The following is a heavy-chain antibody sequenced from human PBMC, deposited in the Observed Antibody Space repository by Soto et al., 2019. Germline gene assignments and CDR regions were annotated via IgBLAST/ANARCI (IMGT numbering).Heavy chain of an antibody. CDR3: SRKEWLGVSAPGFGIPAQRISDL. CDR2: IYSGGST. J-gene: IGHJ2*01. Sequence: KGLEWVSVIYSGGSTYYADSVKGRFTISRHNSKNTLYLQMNSLRAEDTGVFFFSRKEWLGVSAPGFGIPAQRISDL. D-gene: IGHD5-12*01. V-gene: IGHV3-53*04.